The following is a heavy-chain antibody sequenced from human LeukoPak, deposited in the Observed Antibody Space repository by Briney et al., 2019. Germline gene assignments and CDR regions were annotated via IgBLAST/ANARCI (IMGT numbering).Heavy chain of an antibody. J-gene: IGHJ3*02. V-gene: IGHV3-21*01. CDR2: ISSSSSYI. D-gene: IGHD2-2*02. Sequence: GGSLRLSCAASGFTFSSYSMNWVRQAPGKGLEWVSSISSSSSYIYYADSVKGRFTISRDNAKNSLYLQMNSLRAEDTAVYYCARCTSRGACCYNGAFDIWGQGTMVTVSS. CDR3: ARCTSRGACCYNGAFDI. CDR1: GFTFSSYS.